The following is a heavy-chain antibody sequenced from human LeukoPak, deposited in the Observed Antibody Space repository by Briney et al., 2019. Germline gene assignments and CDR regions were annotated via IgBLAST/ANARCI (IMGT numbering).Heavy chain of an antibody. V-gene: IGHV1-8*01. Sequence: ASVKVSCKPSGYTFTSYDINWVRQATGQGLGWMGWMNPNSGNTGYEQKFQGRVTMTRNTSISTAYMELSSLRSEDTAVYYCAREAAVDRDAFDIWGQGTMVTVSS. D-gene: IGHD6-19*01. CDR1: GYTFTSYD. J-gene: IGHJ3*02. CDR2: MNPNSGNT. CDR3: AREAAVDRDAFDI.